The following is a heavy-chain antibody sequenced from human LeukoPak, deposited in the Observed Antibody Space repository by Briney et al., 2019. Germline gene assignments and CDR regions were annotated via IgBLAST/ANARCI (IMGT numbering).Heavy chain of an antibody. CDR3: ARRTYYGSGTYWYFDY. V-gene: IGHV5-51*01. D-gene: IGHD3-10*01. CDR1: GDSFTKYW. CDR2: IFPGDSDT. J-gene: IGHJ4*02. Sequence: GESLKISCKASGDSFTKYWFNWVRQKPGKGLEWMGTIFPGDSDTRLSPSFQGQVTISADKATSTTYLQWNSLEDSDSAMYYCARRTYYGSGTYWYFDYWGQGTLVTVSP.